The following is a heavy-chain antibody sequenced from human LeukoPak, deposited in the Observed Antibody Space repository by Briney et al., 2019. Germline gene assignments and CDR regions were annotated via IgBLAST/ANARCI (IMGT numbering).Heavy chain of an antibody. CDR1: DGSISSYY. J-gene: IGHJ4*02. D-gene: IGHD6-19*01. CDR2: IYYSGST. V-gene: IGHV4-59*01. Sequence: PWETLSLTCTVSDGSISSYYWSWIRQPPGKGLGWIGYIYYSGSTKYNPSLKSRVTISVDTSKNQFSLKLSSVTAADTAVYYCARGHYSSGCRLDYWGQGTLVTVSS. CDR3: ARGHYSSGCRLDY.